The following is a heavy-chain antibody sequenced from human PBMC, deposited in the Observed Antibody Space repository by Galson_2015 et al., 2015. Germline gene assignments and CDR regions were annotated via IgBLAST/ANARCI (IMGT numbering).Heavy chain of an antibody. CDR3: ARMREEAVAKGLAGLRVVSYYYMDV. D-gene: IGHD4-17*01. J-gene: IGHJ6*03. Sequence: SLRLSCAASGFSFSSYWMTWVRQAPGKGLEWVANIKEDGSEKYYVDSVKGRLTISRDNAKNSLYLQMNSLRVDDTAVYYCARMREEAVAKGLAGLRVVSYYYMDVWGKGTTVTVSS. CDR1: GFSFSSYW. V-gene: IGHV3-7*01. CDR2: IKEDGSEK.